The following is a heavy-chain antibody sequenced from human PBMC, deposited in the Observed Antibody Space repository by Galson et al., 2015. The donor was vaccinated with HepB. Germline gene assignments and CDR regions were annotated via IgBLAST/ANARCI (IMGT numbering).Heavy chain of an antibody. D-gene: IGHD5/OR15-5a*01. CDR1: GFTFSNFW. Sequence: SLRLSCAASGFTFSNFWMSWVRQAPGKGPEWVANIKTDGSEKYYVDSVKGRFTISRDNAKNSLYLQMNSLRAEDTAVYYCARDSVMCTGCAFDVWGQGTLVTVSS. V-gene: IGHV3-7*05. CDR2: IKTDGSEK. J-gene: IGHJ3*01. CDR3: ARDSVMCTGCAFDV.